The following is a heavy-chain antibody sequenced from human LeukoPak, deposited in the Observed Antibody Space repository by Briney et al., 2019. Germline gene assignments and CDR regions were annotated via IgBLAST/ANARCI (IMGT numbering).Heavy chain of an antibody. D-gene: IGHD1-26*01. J-gene: IGHJ6*03. CDR3: ARDPYSGRYGDYYYYYMDV. CDR2: ISSGSTYM. V-gene: IGHV3-21*01. CDR1: GVTFRSDT. Sequence: GGSLRLSCAASGVTFRSDTLNWVRQAPGKGLEWVSSISSGSTYMYCADSVKGRFTISRDNAKNSLYLQINSLRAEDTAVYYCARDPYSGRYGDYYYYYMDVWGKGTTVTISS.